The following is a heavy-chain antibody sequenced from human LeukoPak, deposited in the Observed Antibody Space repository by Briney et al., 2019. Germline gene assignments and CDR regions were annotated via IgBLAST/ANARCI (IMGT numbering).Heavy chain of an antibody. Sequence: PGGSLRLSCAASGFTFSTYYMSWVRQAPGTGLEWVANIKQDGSEKYYVDSVKGRFTISRDNAKNSLYLQMNSLRAEDTAVYYCARDDSSGYYKGLIDYWGQGTLVTVSS. J-gene: IGHJ4*02. D-gene: IGHD3-22*01. CDR3: ARDDSSGYYKGLIDY. CDR1: GFTFSTYY. CDR2: IKQDGSEK. V-gene: IGHV3-7*01.